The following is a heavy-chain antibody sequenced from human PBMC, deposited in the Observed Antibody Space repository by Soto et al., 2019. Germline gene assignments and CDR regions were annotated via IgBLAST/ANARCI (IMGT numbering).Heavy chain of an antibody. J-gene: IGHJ6*02. V-gene: IGHV4-34*01. Sequence: SETLSLTCAVYGGSFSGYYWSWIRQPPGKGLEWIGEINHSGSTNYNPSLKSRVTISVDTSKNQFSLKLSSVTAADTAVYYCARGFKQRGSYYYYYGMDVWGQGTTVTVSS. CDR2: INHSGST. D-gene: IGHD3-16*01. CDR3: ARGFKQRGSYYYYYGMDV. CDR1: GGSFSGYY.